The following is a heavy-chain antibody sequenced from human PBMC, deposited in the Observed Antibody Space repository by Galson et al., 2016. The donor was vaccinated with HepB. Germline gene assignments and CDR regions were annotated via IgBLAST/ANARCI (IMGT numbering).Heavy chain of an antibody. CDR3: FKEYPQEAVA. J-gene: IGHJ1*01. V-gene: IGHV3-23*01. CDR2: ISRSGDST. D-gene: IGHD6-19*01. Sequence: SLRLSCAASGFTFSSCAMSWVRQAPGKGLEWVSGISRSGDSTYYAESMRGRFTISRDNSKNMLYLQMSSLRAEDTALYYCFKEYPQEAVAWGQGTLVTVSS. CDR1: GFTFSSCA.